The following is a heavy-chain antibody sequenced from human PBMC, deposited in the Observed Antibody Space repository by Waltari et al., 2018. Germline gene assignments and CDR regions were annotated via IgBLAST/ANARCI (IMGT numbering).Heavy chain of an antibody. V-gene: IGHV4-34*01. D-gene: IGHD1-1*01. CDR3: ARGAPAGYGDY. Sequence: QVQLQQWGAGLLKPSETLSLTCAVYGGSFSGYCWSWIRQPPGKGLEWNGEINHSRSTNYNPSLKSRVTISVDTSKNQFSLKLSSVTAADTAVYYCARGAPAGYGDYWGQGTLVTVSS. CDR2: INHSRST. CDR1: GGSFSGYC. J-gene: IGHJ4*02.